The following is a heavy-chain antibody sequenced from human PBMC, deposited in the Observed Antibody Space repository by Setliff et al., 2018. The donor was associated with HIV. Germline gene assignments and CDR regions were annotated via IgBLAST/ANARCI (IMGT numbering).Heavy chain of an antibody. Sequence: PGGSLRLSCAVSGLTFSRYGFHWVRQVPGKGLDWVTFIQYDESNTDGGTTDYAAPVKGRFTISRDDSKNTLYLQMNSLKTEDTAVYYCSTDRTADWDFWGQGTLVTVSS. CDR3: STDRTADWDF. CDR2: IQYDESNTDGGTT. V-gene: IGHV3-15*04. CDR1: GLTFSRYG. J-gene: IGHJ4*02. D-gene: IGHD2-21*01.